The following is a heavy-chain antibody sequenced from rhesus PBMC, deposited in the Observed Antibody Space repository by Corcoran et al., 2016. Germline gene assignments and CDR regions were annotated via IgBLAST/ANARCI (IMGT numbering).Heavy chain of an antibody. CDR2: IGGRSGSA. J-gene: IGHJ4*01. CDR3: ARHISGSYFDY. Sequence: QVQLLESGPGLVKPSETLSLTCTVSGGSMDDYYWNWIRQSPGKGLEWFGYIGGRSGSASYNPSLESRVPFSSDTSKNQFSLRLTSVTASDTAIYYCARHISGSYFDYWGQGVMVTVSS. CDR1: GGSMDDYY. V-gene: IGHV4-165*02.